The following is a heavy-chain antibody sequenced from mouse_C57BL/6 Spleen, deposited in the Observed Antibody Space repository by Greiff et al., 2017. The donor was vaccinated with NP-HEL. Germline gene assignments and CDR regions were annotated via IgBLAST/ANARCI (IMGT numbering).Heavy chain of an antibody. D-gene: IGHD1-1*01. J-gene: IGHJ4*01. CDR1: GFTFSSYA. CDR2: ISDGGSYT. V-gene: IGHV5-4*01. CDR3: ARALTPVRVYAMDY. Sequence: EVQGVESGGGLVKPGGSLKLSCAASGFTFSSYAMSWVRQTPEKRLEWVATISDGGSYTYYPDNVKGRFTISRDNAKNNLYLQMSHLKSEDTAMYYCARALTPVRVYAMDYWGEGNSVTVSS.